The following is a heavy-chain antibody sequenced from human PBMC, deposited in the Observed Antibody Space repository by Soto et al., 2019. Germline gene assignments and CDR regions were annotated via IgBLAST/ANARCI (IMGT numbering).Heavy chain of an antibody. J-gene: IGHJ6*03. D-gene: IGHD1-1*01. Sequence: PGGSLRLSCAASGFSFRDDWMTWVRQAPGKGLDWVANIKQDGSEKYYLDSLKGRFTISRDNAKNSVYLLMNSLRAEDTAVYYCARGKDGRRAGTYYFDMDVWGKGTTVTVSS. V-gene: IGHV3-7*01. CDR1: GFSFRDDW. CDR3: ARGKDGRRAGTYYFDMDV. CDR2: IKQDGSEK.